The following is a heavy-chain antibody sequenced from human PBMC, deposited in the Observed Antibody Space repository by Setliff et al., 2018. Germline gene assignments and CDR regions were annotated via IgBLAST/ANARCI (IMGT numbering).Heavy chain of an antibody. J-gene: IGHJ6*03. CDR1: GATFGSHG. V-gene: IGHV1-69*05. CDR2: TIPMFGTT. CDR3: AREGVDTRSSTDYRYYMDV. D-gene: IGHD5-18*01. Sequence: SVKVSCKASGATFGSHGISWVRQAPGQGLEWMGGTIPMFGTTEYAQKFQGRLTIITDESTSTAYMELSSLRTEDTAVYYCAREGVDTRSSTDYRYYMDVWGKGTTVTVSS.